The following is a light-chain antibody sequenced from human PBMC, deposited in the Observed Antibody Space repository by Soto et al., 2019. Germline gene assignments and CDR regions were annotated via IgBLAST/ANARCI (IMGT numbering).Light chain of an antibody. V-gene: IGLV2-23*02. Sequence: QSVLTQPASVSGSPGQSITISCTGTSSDVGSYKYVSWYKQHPGKAPKLMIYEVSKRPSGYANRFSGSKSGNTASLTISGLQAEDEADYYCCSYAGSSTYVFGTGTKLTVL. CDR3: CSYAGSSTYV. CDR1: SSDVGSYKY. J-gene: IGLJ1*01. CDR2: EVS.